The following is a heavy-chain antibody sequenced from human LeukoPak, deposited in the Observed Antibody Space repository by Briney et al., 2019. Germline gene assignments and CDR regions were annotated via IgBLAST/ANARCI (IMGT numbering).Heavy chain of an antibody. CDR2: INHDGSEK. CDR3: ARCSNAVCTLGMDV. Sequence: GGSLRLSCAASGFSLSDYWMSWVSQAPGKGLEWVTNINHDGSEKYYVDSARGRFTISRDNAKHSLYLEMNSLRAEDTAVYYCARCSNAVCTLGMDVWGQGTTVTVS. D-gene: IGHD2-8*01. CDR1: GFSLSDYW. V-gene: IGHV3-7*03. J-gene: IGHJ6*02.